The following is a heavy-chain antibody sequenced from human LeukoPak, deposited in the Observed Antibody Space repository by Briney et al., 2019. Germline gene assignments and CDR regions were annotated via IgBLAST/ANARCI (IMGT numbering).Heavy chain of an antibody. CDR3: VRGRYYFDY. D-gene: IGHD4-17*01. J-gene: IGHJ4*02. CDR2: IKQDGSEK. V-gene: IGHV3-7*01. Sequence: GGSLRLSCAASGFTFSGYWMSWVRQAPGKGLEWVANIKQDGSEKYYVDSVKGRFTISRDNAKNSLYLQMNSLRAEDTAVYYCVRGRYYFDYWGQGTLVTVSS. CDR1: GFTFSGYW.